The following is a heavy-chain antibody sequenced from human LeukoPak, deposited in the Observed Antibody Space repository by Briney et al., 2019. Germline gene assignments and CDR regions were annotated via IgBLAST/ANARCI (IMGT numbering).Heavy chain of an antibody. Sequence: EASVKVSCKASGYTFTGYYMHWVRQAPGQGHEWMGWINPNSGGTNYAQKFQGRVTMNRDTSISTAYMELSRLRSDDTAVYYCARVAGYDSSGYLGAFDIWGQGTMVTVSS. J-gene: IGHJ3*02. V-gene: IGHV1-2*02. CDR1: GYTFTGYY. CDR2: INPNSGGT. D-gene: IGHD3-22*01. CDR3: ARVAGYDSSGYLGAFDI.